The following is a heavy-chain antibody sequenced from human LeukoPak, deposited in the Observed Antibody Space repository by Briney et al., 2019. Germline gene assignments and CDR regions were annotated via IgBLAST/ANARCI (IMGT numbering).Heavy chain of an antibody. CDR3: ARDSRYCNSTSCTRYDY. Sequence: GASVKVSCKASGGTFISYTISWVRQAPGQGLEWMGRIIPILGIANYAQKFQGRVTITADKSTSTAYMELSSLRSEDTAVYYCARDSRYCNSTSCTRYDYWGQGTLVTVSS. D-gene: IGHD2-2*01. CDR1: GGTFISYT. J-gene: IGHJ4*02. CDR2: IIPILGIA. V-gene: IGHV1-69*04.